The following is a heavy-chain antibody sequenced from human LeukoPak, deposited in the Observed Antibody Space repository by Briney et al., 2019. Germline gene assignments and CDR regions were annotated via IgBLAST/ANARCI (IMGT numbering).Heavy chain of an antibody. J-gene: IGHJ4*02. CDR3: ARERAFLYVDPRGNFDY. D-gene: IGHD3-9*01. Sequence: SETLSLTCTVSGCSISSYYWSWIRQPAGKGLEWIGRIYTSGSTNYNPSLKSRVTMSVDTSKNQFSLKLSSVTAAGTAVDYCARERAFLYVDPRGNFDYWGQGTLVTVSS. CDR2: IYTSGST. CDR1: GCSISSYY. V-gene: IGHV4-4*07.